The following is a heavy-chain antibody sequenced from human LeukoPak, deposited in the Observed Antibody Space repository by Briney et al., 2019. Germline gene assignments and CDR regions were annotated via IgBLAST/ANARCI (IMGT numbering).Heavy chain of an antibody. V-gene: IGHV4-59*01. CDR3: ARATEFYYYYMDV. CDR2: IYYSGST. J-gene: IGHJ6*03. D-gene: IGHD4-11*01. Sequence: SEPLSLTCTVSGGSISSYYWSWIRQPPGKGLEWIGYIYYSGSTNYNPSLKSRVTISVDTSKNQFSLKLSSVTAADTAVYYCARATEFYYYYMDVWGKGTTVTISS. CDR1: GGSISSYY.